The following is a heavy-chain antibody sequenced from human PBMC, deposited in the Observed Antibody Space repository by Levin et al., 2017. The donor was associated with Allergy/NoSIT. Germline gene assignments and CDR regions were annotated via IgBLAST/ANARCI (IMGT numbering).Heavy chain of an antibody. V-gene: IGHV4-59*01. D-gene: IGHD6-6*01. CDR1: GGSISSYY. CDR3: AREEGSSSAFDI. CDR2: IYYSGST. Sequence: GSLRLSCTVSGGSISSYYWSWIRQPPGKGLEWIGYIYYSGSTNYNPSLKSRVTISVDTSKNQFSLKLSSVTAADTAVYYCAREEGSSSAFDIWGQGTMVTVSS. J-gene: IGHJ3*02.